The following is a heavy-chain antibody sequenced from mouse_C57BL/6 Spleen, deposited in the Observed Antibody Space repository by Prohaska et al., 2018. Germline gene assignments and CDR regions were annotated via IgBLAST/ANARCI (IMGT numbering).Heavy chain of an antibody. J-gene: IGHJ4*01. CDR3: AGDSSGYYAMDY. V-gene: IGHV12-3*01. CDR2: ITHIGET. CDR1: GFPITSGYY. Sequence: QMQLQESGPGLVKPSQSLFLTCSITGFPITSGYYWIWIRQSPGKPLEWMGYITHIGETFYNPSLQSPISITRETSKNQFFLQLNSVTTEDTAMYYCAGDSSGYYAMDYWGQGTAVTVSS. D-gene: IGHD3-2*02.